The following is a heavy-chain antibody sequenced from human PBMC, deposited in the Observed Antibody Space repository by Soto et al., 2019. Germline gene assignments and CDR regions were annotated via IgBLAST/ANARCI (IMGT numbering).Heavy chain of an antibody. CDR3: ATGYEGGPSKIAAAGPDY. V-gene: IGHV3-23*01. J-gene: IGHJ4*02. Sequence: EVQLLESGGGLVQPGGSLRLSCAASGFTFSSYAMSWVGQAPGKGLEWVSAMSGSGGSTYYADSVKGGFTISRDNSKNTLYMQMNSLRDEDTAVYYCATGYEGGPSKIAAAGPDYWGQGTLVTVSS. CDR2: MSGSGGST. D-gene: IGHD6-25*01. CDR1: GFTFSSYA.